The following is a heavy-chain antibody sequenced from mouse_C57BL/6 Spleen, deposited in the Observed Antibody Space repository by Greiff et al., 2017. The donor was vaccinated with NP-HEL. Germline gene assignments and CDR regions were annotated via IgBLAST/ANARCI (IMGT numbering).Heavy chain of an antibody. Sequence: VQLQQSGAELARPGASVKMSCKASGYTFTSYTMHWVKQRPGQGLEWIGYINPSSGYTKYNQKFKDKATLTADKSSSTAYMQLSSLTSEDSAVYYGGRDYDGGFAYWGQGTPVTVSA. CDR2: INPSSGYT. V-gene: IGHV1-4*01. CDR3: GRDYDGGFAY. J-gene: IGHJ3*01. D-gene: IGHD2-4*01. CDR1: GYTFTSYT.